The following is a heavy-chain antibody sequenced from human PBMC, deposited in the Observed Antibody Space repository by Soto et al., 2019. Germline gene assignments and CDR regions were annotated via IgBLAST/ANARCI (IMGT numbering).Heavy chain of an antibody. D-gene: IGHD3-10*01. Sequence: ASVEVSCKASGYTFTSYGISSVRQAPGQGLEWMGWISAYNDNTNYAQKLLGRGSITTDKSTSKDYMELRSLRSDDTAVYHWARTPGTGSLEPFDPWGQGTLVTVSS. V-gene: IGHV1-18*04. CDR1: GYTFTSYG. J-gene: IGHJ5*02. CDR2: ISAYNDNT. CDR3: ARTPGTGSLEPFDP.